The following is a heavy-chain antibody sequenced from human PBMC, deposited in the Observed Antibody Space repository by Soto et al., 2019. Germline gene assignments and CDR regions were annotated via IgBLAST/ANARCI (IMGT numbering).Heavy chain of an antibody. D-gene: IGHD1-1*01. V-gene: IGHV4-31*03. J-gene: IGHJ6*02. CDR2: IYYSGST. CDR3: ARESTKDYYYGMDV. CDR1: GGSISSGGYY. Sequence: QVQLQESGPGLVKPSQTLSLTCTVSGGSISSGGYYWSWIRQHPGKGLEWIGYIYYSGSTYYNPSLTSRVTXXVXTXXNQFSLKLSSVTAADTAVYYCARESTKDYYYGMDVWGQGTTVTVSS.